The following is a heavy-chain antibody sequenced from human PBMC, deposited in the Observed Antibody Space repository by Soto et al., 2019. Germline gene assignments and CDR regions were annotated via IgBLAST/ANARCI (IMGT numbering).Heavy chain of an antibody. J-gene: IGHJ6*02. V-gene: IGHV4-31*03. CDR2: IYYSGST. D-gene: IGHD3-10*01. Sequence: SETLSLTCTVSGGSISSGGYYWSWIRQHPGKGLEWIGYIYYSGSTYNNPSLKSRVTISVDTSKNQFSLKLSSVTAEDTALYFCASSSFLRSGDLFLGLDVWGQGTTVTVSS. CDR1: GGSISSGGYY. CDR3: ASSSFLRSGDLFLGLDV.